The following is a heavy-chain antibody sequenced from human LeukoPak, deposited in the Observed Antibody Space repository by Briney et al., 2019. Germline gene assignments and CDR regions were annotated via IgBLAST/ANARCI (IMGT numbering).Heavy chain of an antibody. J-gene: IGHJ4*02. CDR3: AKDGSSSWYGTYDS. CDR2: ISVSGGST. D-gene: IGHD6-13*01. V-gene: IGHV3-23*01. CDR1: GFTFSNYA. Sequence: GGSLRHSWAASGFTFSNYAMSWVRQAPGKGLEWIASISVSGGSTFYADSVKGRFTISRDNSSNTLYLQMNSLRVEDTAVYYCAKDGSSSWYGTYDSWGQGTLVTVSS.